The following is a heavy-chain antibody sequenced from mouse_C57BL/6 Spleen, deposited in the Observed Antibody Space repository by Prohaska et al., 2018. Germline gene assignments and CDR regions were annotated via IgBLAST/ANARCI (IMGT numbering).Heavy chain of an antibody. D-gene: IGHD4-1*01. CDR1: GIDFSRYW. CDR2: INPDSSTI. CDR3: ASPNWDWYFVV. Sequence: EVKLLQSGGGLVQPGGSLKLSCAASGIDFSRYWMSWVRRAPGKGLEWIGEINPDSSTINYAPSLKDKFIISRDNAKNTLYLQMSKVRSEDTALYYCASPNWDWYFVVWGTGTTVTVSS. J-gene: IGHJ1*03. V-gene: IGHV4-1*01.